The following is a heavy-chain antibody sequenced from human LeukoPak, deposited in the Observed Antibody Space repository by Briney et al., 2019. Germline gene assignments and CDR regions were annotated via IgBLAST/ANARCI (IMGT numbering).Heavy chain of an antibody. V-gene: IGHV4-39*07. Sequence: ETLSLTCTVSGGSISSSSYYWGWIRQPPGKGLEWIGSIYYSGSTYYNPSLKSRVTISVDTSKNQFSLKLSSVTAADTAVYYCARASITIFGVVITPFDYWGQGTLVTVSS. D-gene: IGHD3-3*01. CDR2: IYYSGST. CDR3: ARASITIFGVVITPFDY. J-gene: IGHJ4*02. CDR1: GGSISSSSYY.